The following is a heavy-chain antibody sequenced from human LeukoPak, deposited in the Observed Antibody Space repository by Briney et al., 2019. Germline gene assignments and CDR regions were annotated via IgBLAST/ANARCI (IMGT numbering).Heavy chain of an antibody. V-gene: IGHV3-74*01. CDR2: INGDGRNI. Sequence: PGGSLRLSCVASGFTFSSYWMHWVRQDPRKGLVWVSRINGDGRNINYADSVRGRFTISRDNAKNSLYLQMNSLRAEDTALYYCAKDMVRGVYYYYGMDVWGQGTTVTVSS. J-gene: IGHJ6*02. D-gene: IGHD3-10*01. CDR1: GFTFSSYW. CDR3: AKDMVRGVYYYYGMDV.